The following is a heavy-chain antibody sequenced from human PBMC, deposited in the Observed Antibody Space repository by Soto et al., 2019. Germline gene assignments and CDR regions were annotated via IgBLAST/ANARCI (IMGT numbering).Heavy chain of an antibody. V-gene: IGHV4-39*01. Sequence: NPSETLSLTCTVSGGSISSSSYYWGWIRQPPGKGLEWIGSIYYSGSTYYNPSLKSRVTISVDTSKNQFSLKLSSVTAADTAVYYCARYLVRDIVVVVAADRFDYWGQGTLVTVSS. J-gene: IGHJ4*02. CDR1: GGSISSSSYY. D-gene: IGHD2-15*01. CDR2: IYYSGST. CDR3: ARYLVRDIVVVVAADRFDY.